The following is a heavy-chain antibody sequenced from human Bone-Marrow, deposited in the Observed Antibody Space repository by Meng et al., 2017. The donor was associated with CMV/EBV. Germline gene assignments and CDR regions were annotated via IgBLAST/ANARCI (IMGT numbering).Heavy chain of an antibody. V-gene: IGHV3-30*02. CDR1: GFTFSNYG. CDR3: AKEGKRGSQDVDC. Sequence: GESLKISCVASGFTFSNYGMHWVRQAPGKGLEWVAFIRDDGNYEKYADSVKGRFIISRDIYKSTLYVQMNSLRSEDTAIYFCAKEGKRGSQDVDCWGQGTLVTVSS. CDR2: IRDDGNYE. D-gene: IGHD3-10*01. J-gene: IGHJ4*02.